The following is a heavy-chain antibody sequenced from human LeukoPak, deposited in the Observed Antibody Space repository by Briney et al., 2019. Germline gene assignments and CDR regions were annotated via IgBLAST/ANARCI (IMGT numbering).Heavy chain of an antibody. CDR3: ASPEGYYYDSSGYYPYYFDY. V-gene: IGHV4-34*01. CDR1: GGSFSGYY. Sequence: SETLSLTCAVYGGSFSGYYWSWIRQPPGKGLEWIGEINHSGSTNYNPSLKSRVTISVDTSKNQFSLKLSSVTAADTAVYYCASPEGYYYDSSGYYPYYFDYWGQGTLVTVSS. D-gene: IGHD3-22*01. J-gene: IGHJ4*02. CDR2: INHSGST.